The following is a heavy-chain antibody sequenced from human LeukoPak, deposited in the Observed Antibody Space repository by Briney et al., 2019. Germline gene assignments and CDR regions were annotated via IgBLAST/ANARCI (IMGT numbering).Heavy chain of an antibody. V-gene: IGHV4-38-2*01. CDR2: IYHSGST. J-gene: IGHJ3*02. D-gene: IGHD6-13*01. CDR1: GYSISSGYY. CDR3: ARLDIAAAGTLYDAFDI. Sequence: PSETLSLTCAVSGYSISSGYYWGWIRQPPGKGLEWIGSIYHSGSTYYNPSLKSRVTISVDTSKNQFSLKLSSVTAADTAVYYCARLDIAAAGTLYDAFDIWGQGTMVTVSS.